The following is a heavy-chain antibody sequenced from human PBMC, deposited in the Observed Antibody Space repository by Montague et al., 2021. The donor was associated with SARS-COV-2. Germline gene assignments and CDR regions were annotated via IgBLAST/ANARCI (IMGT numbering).Heavy chain of an antibody. V-gene: IGHV6-1*01. Sequence: CAISGDSVSSNSAAWNWNRQSPSRGLERLGRTHYRSKWYNDYAVSVKSRITINPDTSKNQISLQLNSVTPEDTAVYYCARTSASSDYWGQGTLVTVSS. D-gene: IGHD1-26*01. CDR2: THYRSKWYN. CDR3: ARTSASSDY. J-gene: IGHJ4*02. CDR1: GDSVSSNSAA.